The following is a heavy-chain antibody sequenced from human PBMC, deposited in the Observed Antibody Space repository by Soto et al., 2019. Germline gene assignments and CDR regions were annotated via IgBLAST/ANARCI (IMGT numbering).Heavy chain of an antibody. CDR2: INTDGSIT. D-gene: IGHD2-8*01. Sequence: GSLRLSCAASGLIFSNYKMHWVRQAPGKGLEWVSRINTDGSITDYAGSVKGRFTVSRDNAKNTMFLQMNSLTADDTAVYYCARDTNGLHYWGQGTLVTVSS. CDR1: GLIFSNYK. CDR3: ARDTNGLHY. V-gene: IGHV3-74*01. J-gene: IGHJ4*02.